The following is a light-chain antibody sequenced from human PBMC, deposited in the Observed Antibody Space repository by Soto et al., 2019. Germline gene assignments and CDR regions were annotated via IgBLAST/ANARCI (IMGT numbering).Light chain of an antibody. J-gene: IGLJ1*01. CDR1: SSDVGGYNS. V-gene: IGLV2-8*01. CDR3: SSYAGSNNYV. Sequence: QSVLTQPPSASGSPGQSVTISCTGTSSDVGGYNSVSWYQHHPGKAPKLMIYEVSERPSGVPDRFSGSKSANTASLTVSGLQAEDVADYYCSSYAGSNNYVFGPGTNVTVL. CDR2: EVS.